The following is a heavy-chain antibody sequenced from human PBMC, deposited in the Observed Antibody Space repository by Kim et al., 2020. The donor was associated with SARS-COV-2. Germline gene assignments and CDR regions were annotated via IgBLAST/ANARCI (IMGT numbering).Heavy chain of an antibody. CDR3: ARAPPYCSSTSCYPYYYYYYGMDV. D-gene: IGHD2-2*01. CDR1: GGSISSYY. J-gene: IGHJ6*02. Sequence: SETLSLTCTVSGGSISSYYWSWIRQPPGKGLEWIGYIYYSGSTNYNPSLKSRVTISVDTSKNQFSLKLSSVTAADTAVYYCARAPPYCSSTSCYPYYYYYYGMDVWGQGTTVTVSS. CDR2: IYYSGST. V-gene: IGHV4-59*01.